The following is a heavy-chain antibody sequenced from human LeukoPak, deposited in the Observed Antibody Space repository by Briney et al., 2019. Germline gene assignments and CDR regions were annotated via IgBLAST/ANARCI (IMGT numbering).Heavy chain of an antibody. CDR2: IKPDGTEK. D-gene: IGHD4-17*01. CDR1: GFTFSTYW. Sequence: GGSLRLSCAASGFTFSTYWMTWVRQAPGKGLEWVANIKPDGTEKYYTDSVKARLTTSRDNAKTSLYLQMNSLRVEDTAIYYCARGLRSNDYWGQGTLVTVSS. J-gene: IGHJ4*02. CDR3: ARGLRSNDY. V-gene: IGHV3-7*01.